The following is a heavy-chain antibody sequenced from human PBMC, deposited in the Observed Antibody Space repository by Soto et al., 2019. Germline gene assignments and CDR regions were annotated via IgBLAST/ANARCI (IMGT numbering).Heavy chain of an antibody. CDR1: GFTFSSYG. Sequence: PGGSLRLSCAASGFTFSSYGMHGVRQAPGKGLEWVAVIWYDGSNKYYADSVKGRFTISRDNSKNTLYLQMNSLRAEDTAVYYCARSSWSGYFLASHPVDYWGQGTLVTVSS. CDR3: ARSSWSGYFLASHPVDY. J-gene: IGHJ4*02. CDR2: IWYDGSNK. V-gene: IGHV3-33*01. D-gene: IGHD3-3*01.